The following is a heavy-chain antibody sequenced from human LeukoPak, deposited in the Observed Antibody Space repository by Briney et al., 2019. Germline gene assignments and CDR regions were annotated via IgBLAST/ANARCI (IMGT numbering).Heavy chain of an antibody. J-gene: IGHJ3*02. CDR1: RFTFSSYW. CDR3: AREGRYFDWLPYDDAFDI. D-gene: IGHD3-9*01. CDR2: IKQDGSEK. V-gene: IGHV3-7*01. Sequence: GGSLRLSCAASRFTFSSYWMSWVRQAPGKGLEWVANIKQDGSEKYYVDSVKGRFTISRDNAKNSLYLQMNSLRAEDTAVYYCAREGRYFDWLPYDDAFDIWGQGTMVTVSS.